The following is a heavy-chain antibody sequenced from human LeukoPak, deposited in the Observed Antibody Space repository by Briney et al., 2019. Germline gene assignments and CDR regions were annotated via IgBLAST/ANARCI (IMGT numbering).Heavy chain of an antibody. D-gene: IGHD2-2*02. V-gene: IGHV3-30-3*01. CDR3: ARDRWSIVVVPAAISWFDP. J-gene: IGHJ5*02. CDR2: ISYDGSNK. CDR1: GFTFSSYA. Sequence: PGGSLRLSCAASGFTFSSYAMHWVRQAPGKGLEWVAVISYDGSNKCYADSVKGRFTISRDNSKNTLYLQMNSLRAEDTAVYYCARDRWSIVVVPAAISWFDPWGQGTLVTVSS.